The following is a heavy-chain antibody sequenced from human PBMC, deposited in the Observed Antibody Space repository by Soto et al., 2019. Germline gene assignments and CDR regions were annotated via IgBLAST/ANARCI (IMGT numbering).Heavy chain of an antibody. V-gene: IGHV1-18*01. Sequence: QVQLVQSGAEVKKPGASVKVSCKASGYSFINYDISWVRQAPGQGLEWMGCVSAYNGNTNYAQKFQGRVTMTTDTSTSTAYMELRSLRSDDTAVYYCARDFNCTRRCIDVFDIWGQGTMVTVSS. CDR3: ARDFNCTRRCIDVFDI. J-gene: IGHJ3*02. D-gene: IGHD2-8*01. CDR1: GYSFINYD. CDR2: VSAYNGNT.